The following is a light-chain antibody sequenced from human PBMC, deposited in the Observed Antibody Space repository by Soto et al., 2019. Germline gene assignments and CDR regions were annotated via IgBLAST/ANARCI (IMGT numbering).Light chain of an antibody. CDR1: QGVTTN. Sequence: EIVMTQSPGTLSVSPGERATLSCRAGQGVTTNLAWYQQKPGQAPRLLIYDASNRATGIPARFSGSGSGTDFTLTISSLEPEDFAVYYCQQRSNWSWTFGQGTKVDIK. J-gene: IGKJ1*01. CDR2: DAS. CDR3: QQRSNWSWT. V-gene: IGKV3D-11*01.